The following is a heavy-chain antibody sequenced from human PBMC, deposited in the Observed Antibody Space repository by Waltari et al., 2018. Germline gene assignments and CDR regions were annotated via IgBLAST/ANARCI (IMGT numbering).Heavy chain of an antibody. Sequence: QVLLVQSGAEVKKPGASVKVSCKASGYTFSSYAMHWVRQAPGQRLGWMGWINVGNNNTKYSQKFQDRVTIIRDTSASTAFLELTSLTSEDTAVYYCARDPGPIVGAPDFWGQGTLVTVSS. J-gene: IGHJ4*02. V-gene: IGHV1-3*01. CDR1: GYTFSSYA. CDR2: INVGNNNT. D-gene: IGHD1-26*01. CDR3: ARDPGPIVGAPDF.